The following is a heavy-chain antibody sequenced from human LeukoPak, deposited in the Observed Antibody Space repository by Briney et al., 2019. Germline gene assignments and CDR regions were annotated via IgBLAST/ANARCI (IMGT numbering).Heavy chain of an antibody. V-gene: IGHV1-2*02. Sequence: ASVKVSCTASGYTFTDYYVHWVRQAPGQGLEWMGWINPDSGATNYAQKFQGRVTMSRDTSISTAYMELNSLRSDDTAVYYCARDPGEILFDPWGQGTLVTVSS. J-gene: IGHJ5*02. CDR1: GYTFTDYY. CDR2: INPDSGAT. D-gene: IGHD2-15*01. CDR3: ARDPGEILFDP.